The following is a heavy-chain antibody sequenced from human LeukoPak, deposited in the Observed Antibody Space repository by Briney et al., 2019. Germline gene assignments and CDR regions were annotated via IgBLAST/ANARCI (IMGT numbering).Heavy chain of an antibody. CDR3: ARPGADRGSAGCYTYPYYGLDV. V-gene: IGHV1-18*01. CDR1: GYSFSGHG. Sequence: EASVTVSCKASGYSFSGHGITWVRQAPGQGLEWMGWISAYNGNTKYAQNLQGRVTMTTDISTSTAYMELRSLRSDDTAVYYCARPGADRGSAGCYTYPYYGLDVWGQGTTVTVSS. J-gene: IGHJ6*02. CDR2: ISAYNGNT. D-gene: IGHD2-2*02.